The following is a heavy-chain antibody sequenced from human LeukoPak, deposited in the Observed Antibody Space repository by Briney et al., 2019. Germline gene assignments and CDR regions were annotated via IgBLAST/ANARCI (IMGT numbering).Heavy chain of an antibody. V-gene: IGHV3-23*01. D-gene: IGHD5-18*01. CDR2: INGGSGNS. CDR3: EKGQGYNYGDSIDY. CDR1: GFTFNNYA. Sequence: GGSLRLSCAASGFTFNNYAMTWVRPAPGKGLDWVSVINGGSGNSYYADSVKGRFTVSRDNSKNTLYLQMNSLRDEDTAVYYCEKGQGYNYGDSIDYWGQGTLVTVSS. J-gene: IGHJ4*02.